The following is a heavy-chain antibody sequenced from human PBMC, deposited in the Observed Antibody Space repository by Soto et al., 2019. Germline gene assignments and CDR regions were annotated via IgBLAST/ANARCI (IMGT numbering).Heavy chain of an antibody. CDR1: GGSISPYY. J-gene: IGHJ4*02. CDR3: ARVNGVVQTFDY. V-gene: IGHV4-59*08. D-gene: IGHD3-3*01. CDR2: IFYSGNT. Sequence: PSETLSLTCTVAGGSISPYYWSWIRQPPGKGLEWIGYIFYSGNTNYNPSLKSRVTMSVDTSKNQCSLKLSSVTAADTAVYYCARVNGVVQTFDYWGQGTLVTVSS.